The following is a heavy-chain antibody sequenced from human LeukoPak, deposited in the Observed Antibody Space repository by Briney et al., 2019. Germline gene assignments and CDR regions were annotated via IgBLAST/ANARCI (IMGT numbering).Heavy chain of an antibody. CDR2: IRYDGSNK. Sequence: GGSLRLSCAASGFTFSSYGMHWVRQAPGKGLEWVAFIRYDGSNKYYADSVKGRFTISRDNSKNTLYLQMNSLRAEDTAVYYCAKDQGNPTVVNSVDYWGQGTLVTVSS. D-gene: IGHD4-23*01. CDR3: AKDQGNPTVVNSVDY. J-gene: IGHJ4*02. V-gene: IGHV3-30*02. CDR1: GFTFSSYG.